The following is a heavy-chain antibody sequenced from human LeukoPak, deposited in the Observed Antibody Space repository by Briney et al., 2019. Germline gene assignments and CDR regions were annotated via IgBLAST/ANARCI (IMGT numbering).Heavy chain of an antibody. D-gene: IGHD1-14*01. V-gene: IGHV1-2*02. CDR1: GYTFTGYY. CDR2: INPNSGGT. Sequence: ASVKVSCKASGYTFTGYYMHWVRQAPGQGLEWMGWINPNSGGTNYAQKFQGRVTMTRDTSISTAYMELSRLRSDDTAAYYCARYDEGTIGTLISNWGQGTLVTVSS. CDR3: ARYDEGTIGTLISN. J-gene: IGHJ4*02.